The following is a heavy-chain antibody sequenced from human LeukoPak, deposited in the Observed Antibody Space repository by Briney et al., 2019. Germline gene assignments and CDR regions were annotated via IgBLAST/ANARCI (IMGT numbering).Heavy chain of an antibody. D-gene: IGHD3-3*01. J-gene: IGHJ6*03. CDR3: ARKYYDFWSGYYGGGYYYYMDV. CDR1: GFTFSSYW. Sequence: GGSLRLSGAASGFTFSSYWMSWVRQAPGKGLEWVANIKQDGSEKYYVDSVKGRITISRDNAKNSLYLQMNSLRAEDTAVYYCARKYYDFWSGYYGGGYYYYMDVWGKGTTVTVSS. V-gene: IGHV3-7*01. CDR2: IKQDGSEK.